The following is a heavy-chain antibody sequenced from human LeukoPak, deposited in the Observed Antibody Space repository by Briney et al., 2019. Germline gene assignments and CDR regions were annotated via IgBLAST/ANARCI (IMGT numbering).Heavy chain of an antibody. J-gene: IGHJ4*02. Sequence: SGGSLRLSCAASGFTFSSYWMSWVRQAPGKGLEWVANIKQDGSEKYYVDSVKGRFTISRDNAKKSLYLQMNSLRAEDTAVYYCARTDFWSGYYTGYWGQGTLVTVSS. CDR1: GFTFSSYW. V-gene: IGHV3-7*01. CDR3: ARTDFWSGYYTGY. CDR2: IKQDGSEK. D-gene: IGHD3-3*01.